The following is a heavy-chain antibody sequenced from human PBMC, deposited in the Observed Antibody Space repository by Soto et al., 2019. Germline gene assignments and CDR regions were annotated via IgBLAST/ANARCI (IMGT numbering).Heavy chain of an antibody. Sequence: GGSLRLSCTASGFTFGDYAMSWFRQAPGKGLEWVGFIRSKAYGGTTEYAASVKGRFTISRDDSKSIAYLQMNSLKTEDTAVYYCTSEYYDFWSGYYSEVYFDYWGQGTLVTVSS. CDR2: IRSKAYGGTT. CDR3: TSEYYDFWSGYYSEVYFDY. V-gene: IGHV3-49*03. D-gene: IGHD3-3*01. CDR1: GFTFGDYA. J-gene: IGHJ4*02.